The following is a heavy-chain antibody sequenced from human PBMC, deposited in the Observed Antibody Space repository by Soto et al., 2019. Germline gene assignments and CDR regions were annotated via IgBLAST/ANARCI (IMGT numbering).Heavy chain of an antibody. J-gene: IGHJ4*02. CDR2: ISNNGDTA. CDR1: GFTFSSYA. V-gene: IGHV3-23*01. Sequence: EVQLLESGGGLVQPGGSLTLSCANSGFTFSSYAMVWVRQAAEKGLEWVASISNNGDTAYYADSVKGRFTISRGNSENPLYLQMNGLRADDTALYFCAKSRVFIGAIVTLLDSWGQGTQVTVSS. D-gene: IGHD3-16*02. CDR3: AKSRVFIGAIVTLLDS.